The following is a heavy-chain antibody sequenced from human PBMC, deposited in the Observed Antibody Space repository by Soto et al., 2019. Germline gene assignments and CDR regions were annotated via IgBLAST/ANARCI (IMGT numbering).Heavy chain of an antibody. CDR3: ARGSYFDTNGYYYVDDYFDF. Sequence: QVLLKESGPGLEKPSGTLSLTCAVSGDSINSNHWWSWVRQPPGKGLEWIGEIYHSGSTNYNPSRKSRVTISADQSKTQFSLKLSSVSAAATAVYYCARGSYFDTNGYYYVDDYFDFWGQGTLVTVSS. CDR2: IYHSGST. J-gene: IGHJ4*02. CDR1: GDSINSNHW. D-gene: IGHD3-22*01. V-gene: IGHV4-4*02.